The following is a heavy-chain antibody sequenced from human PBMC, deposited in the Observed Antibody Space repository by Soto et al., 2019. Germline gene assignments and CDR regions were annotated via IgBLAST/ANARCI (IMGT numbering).Heavy chain of an antibody. J-gene: IGHJ6*02. D-gene: IGHD6-13*01. CDR3: ARGVSSSSSSSDYYYYGMDV. CDR1: GGSFSGYY. CDR2: INHSGST. V-gene: IGHV4-34*01. Sequence: PSETLSLTCAVYGGSFSGYYWSWIRQPPGKGLEWIGEINHSGSTNYNPSLKSRVNISVDTSKNQFSLKLSSVTAADTAVYYCARGVSSSSSSSDYYYYGMDVWGQGTTVTVSS.